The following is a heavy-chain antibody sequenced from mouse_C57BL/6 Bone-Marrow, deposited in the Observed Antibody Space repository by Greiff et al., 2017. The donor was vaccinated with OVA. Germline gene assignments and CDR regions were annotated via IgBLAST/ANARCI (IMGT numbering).Heavy chain of an antibody. D-gene: IGHD1-1*01. CDR3: AREGITTVVAPLRYFDV. Sequence: EVQLQQSGPELVKPGASVKMSCKASGYTFTDYNMHWVKQSPGKSLEWIGYINPNNGGTSYNQKFKGKATLTVNKSSSTAYMELRSLTSEDSAVYDCAREGITTVVAPLRYFDVWGTGTTVTVSS. V-gene: IGHV1-22*01. CDR2: INPNNGGT. CDR1: GYTFTDYN. J-gene: IGHJ1*03.